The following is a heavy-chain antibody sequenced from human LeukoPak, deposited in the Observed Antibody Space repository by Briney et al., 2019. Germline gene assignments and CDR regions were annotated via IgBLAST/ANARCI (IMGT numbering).Heavy chain of an antibody. CDR1: GYTFTDYY. J-gene: IGHJ1*01. Sequence: ASVKVSCKASGYTFTDYYMHWVRQAPGQGLEWMGWINPNSGGTNYAQKLQGRVTMTTDTSTSTAYMELRSLRSDDTAVYYCARSPAAADTIEYFQHWGQGTLVTVSS. V-gene: IGHV1-2*02. D-gene: IGHD6-13*01. CDR2: INPNSGGT. CDR3: ARSPAAADTIEYFQH.